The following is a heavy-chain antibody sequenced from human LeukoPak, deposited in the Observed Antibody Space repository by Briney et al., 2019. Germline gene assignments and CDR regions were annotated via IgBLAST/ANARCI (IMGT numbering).Heavy chain of an antibody. CDR1: GYTFTGYY. V-gene: IGHV1-2*06. CDR3: ARGRWRSSSIGADY. Sequence: ASVKVSCKASGYTFTGYYMHWVRQAPRQGLEWMGRINPNSGGTNYAHKFQGRVTMTRDTSISTAYTELSRLRSDGTAVYYCARGRWRSSSIGADYWGQGTLVTVSS. CDR2: INPNSGGT. D-gene: IGHD6-6*01. J-gene: IGHJ4*02.